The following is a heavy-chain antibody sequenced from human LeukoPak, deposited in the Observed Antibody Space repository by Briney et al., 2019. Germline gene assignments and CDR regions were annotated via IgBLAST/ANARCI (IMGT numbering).Heavy chain of an antibody. CDR3: ARSHSSSWYSLRY. CDR1: GGSISSYY. Sequence: PSETLSLTCTVSGGSISSYYWSWIRQPPGKGLEWIGYIYYSGSTSYNPSLKSRAMFSVDTSKNQFSLKLSSVTAADTAVYYCARSHSSSWYSLRYWGQGTLVTVSS. D-gene: IGHD6-13*01. V-gene: IGHV4-59*01. CDR2: IYYSGST. J-gene: IGHJ4*02.